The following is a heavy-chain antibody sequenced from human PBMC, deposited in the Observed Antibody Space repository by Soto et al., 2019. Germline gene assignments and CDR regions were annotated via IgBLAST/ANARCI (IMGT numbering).Heavy chain of an antibody. D-gene: IGHD2-2*01. V-gene: IGHV5-51*01. CDR1: GYSFTSYW. Sequence: PGESLKISCKGSGYSFTSYWIGWVRQMPGKGLEWMGIIYPGDSDTRYSPSFQGQVTISADKSISTAYLQWSSLKASDTAMYYCARGDCSSTSCPGAFDIWGQGTMVTVSS. CDR2: IYPGDSDT. CDR3: ARGDCSSTSCPGAFDI. J-gene: IGHJ3*02.